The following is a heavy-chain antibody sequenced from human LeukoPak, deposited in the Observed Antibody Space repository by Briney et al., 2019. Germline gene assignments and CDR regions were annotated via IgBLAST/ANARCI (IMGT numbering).Heavy chain of an antibody. CDR2: FDPEDGET. V-gene: IGHV1-24*01. D-gene: IGHD4-17*01. CDR3: ASRSVVDGDYVPFDY. J-gene: IGHJ4*02. Sequence: ASVKVSCKVSGYTLTELSMHWVRQAPGKGLEWMGGFDPEDGETIYAQKFQGRVTMTEDTSTDTAYMELSSLRSEDTAVYYCASRSVVDGDYVPFDYWGQGTLVTASS. CDR1: GYTLTELS.